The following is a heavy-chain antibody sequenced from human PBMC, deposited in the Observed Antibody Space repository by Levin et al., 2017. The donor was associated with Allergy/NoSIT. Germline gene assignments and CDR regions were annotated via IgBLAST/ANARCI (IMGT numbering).Heavy chain of an antibody. CDR1: GFILRTSD. CDR2: ITRTSRTI. V-gene: IGHV3-48*01. CDR3: VTDESGDEDFDY. Sequence: GESLKISCAASGFILRTSDMNWVRQAPGKGLEWISFITRTSRTISYADSVKGRFTVSRDNAKNSLYLDMNSLRAEDTAVYYCVTDESGDEDFDYWGQGTLVTVYS. D-gene: IGHD7-27*01. J-gene: IGHJ4*02.